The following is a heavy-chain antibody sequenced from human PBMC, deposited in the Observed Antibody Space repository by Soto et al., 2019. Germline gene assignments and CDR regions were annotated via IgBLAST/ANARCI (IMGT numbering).Heavy chain of an antibody. CDR2: TSAYTGNT. V-gene: IGHV1-18*04. CDR3: ARDEHSSDRCLDY. J-gene: IGHJ4*02. Sequence: ACVEVSCQASGYTFPRHGFRWVRKAPGQGLEWMGWTSAYTGNTNYAQKLQGRVTITTDTSTSTAYMDLKSLRSDDTAVYYCARDEHSSDRCLDYWGQGTLVTISS. CDR1: GYTFPRHG. D-gene: IGHD6-13*01.